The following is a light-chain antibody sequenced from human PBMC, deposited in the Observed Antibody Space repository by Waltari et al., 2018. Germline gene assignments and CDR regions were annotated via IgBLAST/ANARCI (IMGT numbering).Light chain of an antibody. V-gene: IGKV3D-15*01. Sequence: EIVMTHSPATLSVSPGERATLSCRASQKLYFNLAWYQQRPGQAPRVLVYGASTRDTGIPARFSGSGSGTDFTLTISSLQSEDFAFYCCQQYNSWPLTFGGGTKVDVK. CDR3: QQYNSWPLT. CDR2: GAS. J-gene: IGKJ4*01. CDR1: QKLYFN.